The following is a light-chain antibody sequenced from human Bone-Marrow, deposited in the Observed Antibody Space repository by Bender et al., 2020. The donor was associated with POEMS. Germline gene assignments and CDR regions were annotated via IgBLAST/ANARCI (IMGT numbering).Light chain of an antibody. CDR1: SSDVGGYNY. V-gene: IGLV2-14*03. J-gene: IGLJ1*01. CDR3: SSYTSTTTLRV. CDR2: DVT. Sequence: QSALTQPASVSGSPGQSITISCTGTSSDVGGYNYVSWYQQHPGKAPKLIIYDVTNRPSGVPDRFSGSKSGNTASLTISGLQAEDEADYSCSSYTSTTTLRVFGTGTKVTVL.